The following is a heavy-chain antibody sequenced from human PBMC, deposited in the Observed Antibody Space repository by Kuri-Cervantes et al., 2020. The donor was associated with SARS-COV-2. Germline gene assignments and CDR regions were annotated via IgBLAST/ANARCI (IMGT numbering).Heavy chain of an antibody. D-gene: IGHD4-17*01. CDR3: ARGRPVTTFYRTSYFDY. V-gene: IGHV4-34*01. Sequence: GSLRLSCAASGFTFSSYAMHWVRQPPGKGLEWIGEISHSGSTNYNPSLKSRVTISVDTSKNQFSLKLSSVTAADTAVYYCARGRPVTTFYRTSYFDYWGQGTLVTVSS. J-gene: IGHJ4*02. CDR2: ISHSGST. CDR1: GFTFSSYA.